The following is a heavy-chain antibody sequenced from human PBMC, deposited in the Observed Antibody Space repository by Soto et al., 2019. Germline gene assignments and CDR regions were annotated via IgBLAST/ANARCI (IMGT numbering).Heavy chain of an antibody. CDR1: GASVSFNY. J-gene: IGHJ4*02. V-gene: IGHV4-59*08. D-gene: IGHD2-21*02. CDR3: ARHAYCDGDCSPLL. CDR2: VSYTGGT. Sequence: QVQLQESGPGLVKPSETLSLTCTVSGASVSFNYWSWIRQPPGKGLEWIGYVSYTGGTSYNPSLNSRVAMSVDTSKNQFSLKVDSVTAADPAVYYCARHAYCDGDCSPLLWGQGTLVTVSS.